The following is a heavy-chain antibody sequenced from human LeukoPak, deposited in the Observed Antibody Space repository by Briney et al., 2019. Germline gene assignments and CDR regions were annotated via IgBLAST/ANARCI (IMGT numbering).Heavy chain of an antibody. CDR1: GGTFSSYA. D-gene: IGHD6-6*01. CDR3: ARVYSSSQNTPPVDY. V-gene: IGHV1-69*04. CDR2: IIPILGIA. J-gene: IGHJ4*02. Sequence: GASVKVSCKASGGTFSSYAISWVRQAPGQGLEWMGRIIPILGIANYAQKFQGRVTITADKSTSTAYMELSSLRSEDTAVYYCARVYSSSQNTPPVDYWGQGTLVPVSS.